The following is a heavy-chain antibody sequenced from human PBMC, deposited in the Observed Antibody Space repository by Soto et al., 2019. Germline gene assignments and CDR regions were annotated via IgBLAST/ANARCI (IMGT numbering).Heavy chain of an antibody. CDR1: GGSFSGYY. Sequence: PSETLSLTCAVYGGSFSGYYWSWIRQPPGKGLEWIGEINHSGSTNYNPSLKSRVTISVDTSKNQFSLKLSSVTAADTAVYYCARGRALLLWFGEYNWIDPWGQGTLVTVSS. CDR2: INHSGST. CDR3: ARGRALLLWFGEYNWIDP. J-gene: IGHJ5*02. V-gene: IGHV4-34*01. D-gene: IGHD3-10*01.